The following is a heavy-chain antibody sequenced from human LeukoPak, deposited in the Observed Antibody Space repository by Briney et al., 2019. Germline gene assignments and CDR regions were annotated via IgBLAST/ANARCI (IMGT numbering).Heavy chain of an antibody. CDR1: GFNFNKYD. CDR2: ITGRSDKT. V-gene: IGHV3-23*01. CDR3: AKGGWLDD. J-gene: IGHJ4*02. Sequence: SGGSLRLSCAAPGFNFNKYDMTWARQAPGKELEWVSTITGRSDKTYYTDSVKGRFVTSRDNSKDTLYLQMNSLRAEDTALYYCAKGGWLDDLGQGALVTVSS. D-gene: IGHD6-19*01.